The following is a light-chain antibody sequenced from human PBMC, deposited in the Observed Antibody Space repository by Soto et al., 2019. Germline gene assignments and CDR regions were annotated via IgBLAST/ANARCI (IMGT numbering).Light chain of an antibody. CDR1: SSDVGSYNV. CDR3: SSYTRRSTYV. J-gene: IGLJ1*01. CDR2: DVS. Sequence: QSVLTQPASVSGSPGQSITIPYSGTSSDVGSYNVVSWYQQHPGKAPKLVIYDVSNRPSGVSPRFSGAKSGNTASLTIAGLQAEDEADYYCSSYTRRSTYVFGTGPKVTVL. V-gene: IGLV2-14*03.